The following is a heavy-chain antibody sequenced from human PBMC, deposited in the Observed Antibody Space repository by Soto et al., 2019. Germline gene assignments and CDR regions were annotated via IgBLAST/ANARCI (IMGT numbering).Heavy chain of an antibody. CDR3: ARLGSSWYHNAL. J-gene: IGHJ4*02. D-gene: IGHD6-13*01. CDR1: GGSVSSYY. Sequence: SETPSLTCTVSGGSVSSYYWSWIRQPPGKGLEWIGYIYYSGSTNYNPSLKSRVTISVDTSKNQFSLKLSSVTAADTAVYYCARLGSSWYHNALWGQGTLVTVSS. CDR2: IYYSGST. V-gene: IGHV4-59*08.